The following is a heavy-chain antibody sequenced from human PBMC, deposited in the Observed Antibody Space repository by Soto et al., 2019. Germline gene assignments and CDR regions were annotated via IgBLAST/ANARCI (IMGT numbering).Heavy chain of an antibody. Sequence: QVKLVQPGAEVKKPGASVKVSCKASGYTFTGYYMHWERQAPGQGLEWMGWINPNSGGTNYAQKFQGWVTMTRDTSISTAYMELSRLRSDDTAVYYCARGTPSSSKGFDYWGQGTLVTVSS. CDR1: GYTFTGYY. CDR3: ARGTPSSSKGFDY. J-gene: IGHJ4*02. CDR2: INPNSGGT. V-gene: IGHV1-2*04. D-gene: IGHD6-6*01.